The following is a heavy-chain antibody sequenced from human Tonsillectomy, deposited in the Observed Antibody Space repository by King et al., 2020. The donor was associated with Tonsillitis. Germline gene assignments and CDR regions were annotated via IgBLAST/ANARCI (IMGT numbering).Heavy chain of an antibody. D-gene: IGHD6-25*01. CDR3: ARGIAAPDPFDF. J-gene: IGHJ4*02. Sequence: VQLVESGGGLVKPGGSLRLSCAASGLTFSSYTMNWVRQAPGKGLEWVSSISFSSTYIYYADAVKGRFTISRDNAKNSLYLQMNSLRAEDTAVYYCARGIAAPDPFDFWGQGTLVTVPS. V-gene: IGHV3-21*01. CDR1: GLTFSSYT. CDR2: ISFSSTYI.